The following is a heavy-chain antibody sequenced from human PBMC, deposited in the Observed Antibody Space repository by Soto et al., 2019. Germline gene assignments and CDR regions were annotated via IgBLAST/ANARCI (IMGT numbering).Heavy chain of an antibody. CDR3: ARGRKTPVHYLYYMDV. Sequence: QVQLVQSGAELKKPGASVRVACKASGYTFTNDGISWVRQAPGQAPEWMAWINPDNGDTNYAQKVQGRLTLTTDTSTSTAYMELRSLRSDDTAVYYCARGRKTPVHYLYYMDVWGKGTSVTVSS. V-gene: IGHV1-18*01. J-gene: IGHJ6*03. CDR1: GYTFTNDG. CDR2: INPDNGDT.